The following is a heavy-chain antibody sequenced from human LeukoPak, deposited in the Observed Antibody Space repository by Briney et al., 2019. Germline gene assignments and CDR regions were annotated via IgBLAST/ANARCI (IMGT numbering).Heavy chain of an antibody. J-gene: IGHJ3*02. CDR3: AKINPRDAFDI. CDR1: GFTFSSYS. Sequence: GGSLRLSCAASGFTFSSYSMNWVRQAPGKGLEWVSSISSSSYIYYADSVKGRFTISRDNAKNSLYLQMNSLRAEDTAVYYCAKINPRDAFDIWGQGTMVTVSS. V-gene: IGHV3-21*01. CDR2: ISSSSYI.